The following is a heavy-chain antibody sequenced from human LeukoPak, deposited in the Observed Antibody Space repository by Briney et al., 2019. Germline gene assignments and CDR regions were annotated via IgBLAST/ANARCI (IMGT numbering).Heavy chain of an antibody. Sequence: PSETLSLTCGVSGDSIRSGDSYWGWIRQTPWKGLEWIGSVYYVGRPYYNPSLNSRRVTMSVDTSKNQFSLKVTSVTATDTAIYFCARLDIRKRAMDVWGQGTTVTVSS. V-gene: IGHV4-39*01. CDR1: GDSIRSGDSY. CDR3: ARLDIRKRAMDV. J-gene: IGHJ6*02. CDR2: VYYVGRP. D-gene: IGHD5-12*01.